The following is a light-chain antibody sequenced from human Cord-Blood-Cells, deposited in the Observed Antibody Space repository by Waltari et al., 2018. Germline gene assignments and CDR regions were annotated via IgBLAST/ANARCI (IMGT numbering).Light chain of an antibody. Sequence: QSVLTQPPSASGTPGQRVTISCSGSSSNIGSNYVYWYQQLPGTAANRRIHRNNQRPSVVPDRFSGSKSGTSASLAISGLRSEDEADYYCAAWDDSLSGGVFGGGTKLTVL. CDR2: RNN. CDR3: AAWDDSLSGGV. CDR1: SSNIGSNY. V-gene: IGLV1-47*02. J-gene: IGLJ3*02.